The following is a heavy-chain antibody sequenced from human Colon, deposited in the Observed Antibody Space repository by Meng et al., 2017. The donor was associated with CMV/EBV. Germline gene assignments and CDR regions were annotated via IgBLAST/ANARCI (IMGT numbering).Heavy chain of an antibody. V-gene: IGHV3-48*03. CDR2: ISNSGTSK. CDR1: GFTFTDYD. J-gene: IGHJ4*02. D-gene: IGHD3-10*01. Sequence: GESLKISCAVSGFTFTDYDMNWVRQAPGKGLEWISYISNSGTSKYYAASVNGRFTISRDNAKNFLYLQMDSLRVEDSAVYYCAKGRRQFTWGQGTQVTVSS. CDR3: AKGRRQFT.